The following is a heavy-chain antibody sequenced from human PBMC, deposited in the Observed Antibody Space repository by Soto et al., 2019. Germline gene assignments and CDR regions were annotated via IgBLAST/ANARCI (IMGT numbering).Heavy chain of an antibody. V-gene: IGHV3-74*01. CDR1: GFTFSSYW. Sequence: LRRSCAASGFTFSSYWMHWVRQAPGKGLVWVSRINSDGSSTSYADSVKGRFTISRDNAKNTLYLQMNSLRAEDTAVYYCARDITVWSFDYWGQGTLVTVSS. J-gene: IGHJ4*02. CDR3: ARDITVWSFDY. D-gene: IGHD1-20*01. CDR2: INSDGSST.